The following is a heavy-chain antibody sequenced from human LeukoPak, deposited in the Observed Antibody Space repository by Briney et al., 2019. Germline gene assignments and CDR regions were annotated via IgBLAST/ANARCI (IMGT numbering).Heavy chain of an antibody. CDR2: VHHSGGT. CDR3: AGSGTKLDIGDFDY. Sequence: PSETLSLTCALYGGSFNAYYWSWVRQSPGEGLEWIGVVHHSGGTDYNPSLKSRVTVSLDTSKNQFSLKLTSVTFADTAVYFCAGSGTKLDIGDFDYWGQGTLVTVSS. D-gene: IGHD1-1*01. V-gene: IGHV4-34*01. J-gene: IGHJ4*02. CDR1: GGSFNAYY.